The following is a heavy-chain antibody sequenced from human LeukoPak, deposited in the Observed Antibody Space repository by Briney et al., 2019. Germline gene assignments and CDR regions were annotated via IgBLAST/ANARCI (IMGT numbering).Heavy chain of an antibody. D-gene: IGHD2-2*01. V-gene: IGHV3-30*02. CDR2: IRYDGSNK. J-gene: IGHJ4*02. CDR3: AKDYPIYCSSTSCASFDY. Sequence: GGSLRLPCAASGFTFSSYGMHWVRQAPGKGLEWVAFIRYDGSNKYYADSVKGRFTISRDNSKNTLYLQMNSLRAEDTAVYYCAKDYPIYCSSTSCASFDYWGQGTLVTVSS. CDR1: GFTFSSYG.